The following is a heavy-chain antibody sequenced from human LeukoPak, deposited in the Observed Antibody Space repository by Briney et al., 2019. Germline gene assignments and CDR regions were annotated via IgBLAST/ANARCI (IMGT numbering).Heavy chain of an antibody. V-gene: IGHV3-23*01. CDR1: GFTFSYTW. CDR3: AKAPVTSCRGAFCYPFDY. Sequence: GGSLRLSCAASGFTFSYTWMTWVRQAPGKGLEWVSAMSSSDDGRYYAASVRGRFTISRDTSRSTLYLQMNSLRAEDAAVYYCAKAPVTSCRGAFCYPFDYWGQGTLVTVSS. J-gene: IGHJ4*02. CDR2: MSSSDDGR. D-gene: IGHD2-15*01.